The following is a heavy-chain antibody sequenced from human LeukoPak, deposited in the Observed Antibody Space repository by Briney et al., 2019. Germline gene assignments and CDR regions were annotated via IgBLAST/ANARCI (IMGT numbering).Heavy chain of an antibody. J-gene: IGHJ4*02. D-gene: IGHD4-17*01. Sequence: PGGSLSLSCAASGFTFSGYWMHWVRQAPGKGLVWVSRINSDGSTTSYADSVKGRFTISRDNAKNTLYLQMNSLRAEDTAVYYCARNPPDYGDSRGDYWGQGTLVTVSS. V-gene: IGHV3-74*01. CDR1: GFTFSGYW. CDR2: INSDGSTT. CDR3: ARNPPDYGDSRGDY.